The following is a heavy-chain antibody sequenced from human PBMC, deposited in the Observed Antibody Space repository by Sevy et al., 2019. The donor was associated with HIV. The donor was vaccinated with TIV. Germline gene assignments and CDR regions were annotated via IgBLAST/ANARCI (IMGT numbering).Heavy chain of an antibody. CDR2: VYDIGRT. D-gene: IGHD3-10*01. Sequence: SETLSLTCTVSDGSVTTGYWSWIRQPPGKGPEWIGYVYDIGRTAYSPSLKSRVTISLDTTKNQFSLQLNSITAADTAVYYCARVRDYGSGSFSPWFGPWGQGTLVTVSS. CDR1: DGSVTTGY. V-gene: IGHV4-59*02. CDR3: ARVRDYGSGSFSPWFGP. J-gene: IGHJ5*02.